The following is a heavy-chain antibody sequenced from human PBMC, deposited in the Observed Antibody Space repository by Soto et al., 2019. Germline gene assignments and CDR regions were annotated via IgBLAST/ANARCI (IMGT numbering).Heavy chain of an antibody. D-gene: IGHD3-10*01. CDR3: ARDFIRWGAVTSNSFDP. V-gene: IGHV1-18*01. J-gene: IGHJ5*02. CDR2: ISANNGNT. Sequence: QIQLVQSGAEVRKPGASVKVSCKASGYAFTTYAITWVRQAPGEGLEWLGWISANNGNTNYAQKLQGRVTMTADTSTSTAYMELRSLRPDDTAVYYCARDFIRWGAVTSNSFDPWGQGTLVTVSS. CDR1: GYAFTTYA.